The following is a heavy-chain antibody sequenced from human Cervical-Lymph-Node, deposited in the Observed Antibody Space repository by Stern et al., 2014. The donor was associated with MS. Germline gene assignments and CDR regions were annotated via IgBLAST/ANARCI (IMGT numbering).Heavy chain of an antibody. J-gene: IGHJ4*02. CDR1: GFTFSTYA. Sequence: VQLVESGGGVVQPGRALSLSCGASGFTFSTYAMHWVRQAPGKELERVAFVSYDGTQRNSTDSVKSRFTISRDNSKNTLYLHMNSLRDEDTAVYFCARGGRGVGLEYWGQGALVTVSS. D-gene: IGHD3-10*01. V-gene: IGHV3-30-3*01. CDR3: ARGGRGVGLEY. CDR2: VSYDGTQR.